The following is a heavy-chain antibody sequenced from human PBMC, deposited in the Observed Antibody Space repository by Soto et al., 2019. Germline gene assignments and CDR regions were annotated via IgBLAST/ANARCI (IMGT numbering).Heavy chain of an antibody. CDR3: ARRGYSSSWYYYYYYGMDV. Sequence: QVQLVQSGAEVKKPGASVKVSCKASGYTFTSYDINWVRQATGQGLEGMGWMNPNSGNTGYAQKFQGRVTMTRNTSTSTAYMELSSLRSEDTAVYYCARRGYSSSWYYYYYYGMDVWGQGTTVTVSS. V-gene: IGHV1-8*01. CDR2: MNPNSGNT. J-gene: IGHJ6*02. CDR1: GYTFTSYD. D-gene: IGHD6-13*01.